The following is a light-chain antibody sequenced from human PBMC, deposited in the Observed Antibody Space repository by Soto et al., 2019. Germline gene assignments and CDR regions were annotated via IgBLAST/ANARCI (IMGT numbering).Light chain of an antibody. Sequence: QSALTQPASVSGSPGQSITISCTGTTSDVGGYNYVSWYQQHPGKAPKLMIYEVSNRPSGVSNRFSGSKSGNTASLTISGLQTEDEADYYCSSYYYFRSSTVISARVFGTGT. CDR3: SSYYYFRSSTVISARV. CDR2: EVS. CDR1: TSDVGGYNY. J-gene: IGLJ1*01. V-gene: IGLV2-14*01.